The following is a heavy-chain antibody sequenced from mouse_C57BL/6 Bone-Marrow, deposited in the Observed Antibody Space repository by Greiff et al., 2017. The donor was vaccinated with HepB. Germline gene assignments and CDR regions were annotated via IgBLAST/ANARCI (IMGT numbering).Heavy chain of an antibody. Sequence: DVKLVESGGGLVKPGGSLKLSCAASGITFSSYAMSWVRQTPEKRLEWVATISDGGSYTYYPDNVKGRFTIYRDNAKNNRYLQRSHLKSEETAMYYCASRYYGSSYIDFDVWGTGTTVTVSS. J-gene: IGHJ1*03. CDR2: ISDGGSYT. CDR1: GITFSSYA. CDR3: ASRYYGSSYIDFDV. V-gene: IGHV5-4*03. D-gene: IGHD1-1*01.